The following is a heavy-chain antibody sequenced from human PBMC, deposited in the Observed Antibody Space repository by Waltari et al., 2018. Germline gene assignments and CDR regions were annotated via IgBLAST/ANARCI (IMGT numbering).Heavy chain of an antibody. CDR3: ARVAAQSNWYFDL. CDR2: IYTSGST. J-gene: IGHJ2*01. D-gene: IGHD6-13*01. Sequence: QVQLQESGPGLVKPSQTLSLTCTVSGGSISSGSYYWSWIRQPAGKGLEWIGYIYTSGSTNSNPSLKSRGTISVDTSKNQVSLKLSSVTAADTAVYYCARVAAQSNWYFDLWGRGTLVTVSS. CDR1: GGSISSGSYY. V-gene: IGHV4-61*09.